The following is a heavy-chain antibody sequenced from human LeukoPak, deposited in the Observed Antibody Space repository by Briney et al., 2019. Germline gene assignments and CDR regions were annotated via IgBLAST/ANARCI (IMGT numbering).Heavy chain of an antibody. CDR3: AKSRRDF. CDR1: GFAFSDSR. Sequence: GGSLRLSCVASGFAFSDSRMHWVRQAPGKGLEWVSRITRDGSSTAYADSVKGRFTVSRDNARTTLYLQMNSLRVEDTAVYFCAKSRRDFWGQGTLVTVSS. V-gene: IGHV3-74*01. J-gene: IGHJ4*02. CDR2: ITRDGSST.